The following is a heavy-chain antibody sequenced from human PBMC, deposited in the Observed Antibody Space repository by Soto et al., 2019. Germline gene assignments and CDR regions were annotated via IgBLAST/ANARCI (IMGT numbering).Heavy chain of an antibody. V-gene: IGHV3-23*01. CDR3: ANCLMAGCRSPPGAFDI. CDR1: GFTFSSYA. CDR2: ISGSGGST. Sequence: EVQLLESGGGLVQPGGSLRLSCAASGFTFSSYAMSWVRQAPGKGLEWVPAISGSGGSTYYADSVKGRFTISRDNSKNTLYLQMNSLRAEDTAVYYCANCLMAGCRSPPGAFDIWGQGTMVTVSS. J-gene: IGHJ3*02. D-gene: IGHD2-15*01.